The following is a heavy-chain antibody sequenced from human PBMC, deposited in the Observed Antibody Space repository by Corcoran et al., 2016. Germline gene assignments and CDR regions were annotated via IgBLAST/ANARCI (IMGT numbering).Heavy chain of an antibody. D-gene: IGHD6-6*01. CDR3: ARAGSSIATRPPWYFDV. Sequence: QVQLVQSGAEVKKPGASVKVSCKASGYTFTGYYMYWVRQAPGQGLEWMGWIDPNSGGTNYAQKFQGRVTMTRDTSISTAYVELSRLRSDDTAVYYCARAGSSIATRPPWYFDVWGRGTLVTVSS. V-gene: IGHV1-2*02. J-gene: IGHJ2*01. CDR1: GYTFTGYY. CDR2: IDPNSGGT.